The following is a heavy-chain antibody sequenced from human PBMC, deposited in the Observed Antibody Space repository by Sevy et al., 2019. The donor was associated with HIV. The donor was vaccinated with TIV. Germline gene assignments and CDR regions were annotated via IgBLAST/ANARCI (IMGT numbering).Heavy chain of an antibody. CDR3: ARMGDYYDSSGYYPLKF. D-gene: IGHD3-22*01. Sequence: ASVKVSCKASGYTFTAYYIHWVRQAPGQGLEWMGWINPNSGGTYFAQKFQDSVTLTTDTSVNTAYMELRSLRFDDTAVYYCARMGDYYDSSGYYPLKFWGQGTLVTVSS. J-gene: IGHJ4*02. CDR1: GYTFTAYY. CDR2: INPNSGGT. V-gene: IGHV1-2*02.